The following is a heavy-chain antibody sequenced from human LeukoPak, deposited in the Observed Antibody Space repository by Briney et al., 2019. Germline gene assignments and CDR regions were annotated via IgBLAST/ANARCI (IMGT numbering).Heavy chain of an antibody. J-gene: IGHJ4*02. CDR3: ARDVEYTSSSVSGRSFDY. CDR2: ISGSGGST. V-gene: IGHV3-23*01. Sequence: GGSLRLSRAASGFTFSSYAMSWVRQAPGKGLEWVSTISGSGGSTYYADSVKGRFTISRDNSKNTLYLQMNSLRAEDTAVYYCARDVEYTSSSVSGRSFDYWGQGTLVTVSS. CDR1: GFTFSSYA. D-gene: IGHD6-6*01.